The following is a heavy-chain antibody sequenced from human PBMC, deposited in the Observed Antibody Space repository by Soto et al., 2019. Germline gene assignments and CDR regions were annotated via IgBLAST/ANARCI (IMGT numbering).Heavy chain of an antibody. Sequence: QVQLVQSGAEVKKPGASVRVSCKASGYTFTSYDIYWVRQATGQGLEWMGWMNPFSGNAVYTQKCEDRVTMTRDTSINTAYMEMSGLRSEDTAVYYCTRGQGNHWGQGSLVTVSS. CDR2: MNPFSGNA. J-gene: IGHJ4*02. CDR3: TRGQGNH. V-gene: IGHV1-8*01. CDR1: GYTFTSYD.